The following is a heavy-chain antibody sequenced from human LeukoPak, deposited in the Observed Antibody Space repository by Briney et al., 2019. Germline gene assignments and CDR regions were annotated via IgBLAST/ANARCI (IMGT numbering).Heavy chain of an antibody. CDR3: ASGHYDSSGYYQWYWFDP. CDR1: GGSISSYY. V-gene: IGHV4-59*01. CDR2: IYYSGST. J-gene: IGHJ5*02. D-gene: IGHD3-22*01. Sequence: SETLSLTCTVSGGSISSYYWSWIRQPPGKGLEWIGYIYYSGSTNYNPSLKSRVTISVDTSKNQFSLKLSSVTAADTAVYYCASGHYDSSGYYQWYWFDPWGQGTLVTVSS.